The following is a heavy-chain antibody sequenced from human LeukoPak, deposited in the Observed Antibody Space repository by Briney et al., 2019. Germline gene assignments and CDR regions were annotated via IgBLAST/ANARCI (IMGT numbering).Heavy chain of an antibody. CDR3: ARVGPVAYQLLDNWFDP. V-gene: IGHV1-2*02. J-gene: IGHJ5*02. CDR2: TNPNSGGT. D-gene: IGHD2-2*01. Sequence: ASVKVSCKASGYTFTGYYMHWVRQAPGQGLEWMGWTNPNSGGTNYAQKFQGRVTMTRDTSISTAYMELSRLRSDDTAVYYCARVGPVAYQLLDNWFDPWGQGTLVTVSS. CDR1: GYTFTGYY.